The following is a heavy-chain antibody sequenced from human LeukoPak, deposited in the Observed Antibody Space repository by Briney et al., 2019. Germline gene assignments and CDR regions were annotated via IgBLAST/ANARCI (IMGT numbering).Heavy chain of an antibody. CDR2: INPNSAGT. CDR3: ARDYYDSSGNYNYFDY. J-gene: IGHJ4*02. Sequence: ASVKVSCKASGYAFSGYYLNWVRQAPGQGLEWVGWINPNSAGTNLAQKFQGRATMTRDTSISTAYMELSSLRSDDTAVYFCARDYYDSSGNYNYFDYWGQGTLVTVSS. D-gene: IGHD3-22*01. V-gene: IGHV1-2*02. CDR1: GYAFSGYY.